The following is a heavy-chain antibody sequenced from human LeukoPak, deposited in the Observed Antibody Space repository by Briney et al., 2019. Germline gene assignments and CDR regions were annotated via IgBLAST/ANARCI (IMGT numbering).Heavy chain of an antibody. D-gene: IGHD2-2*01. CDR3: ARVGVVVAPADSYYFDY. J-gene: IGHJ4*02. CDR1: GGSISSGGYY. V-gene: IGHV4-31*03. Sequence: SQTLSLTCTVSGGSISSGGYYWSWIRQHPGKGLEWIGYIYYSGSTYYNPSLKSRVTISVDTSKNQFSLKLSSVTAADTAVYYCARVGVVVAPADSYYFDYWGQGTLVTVSS. CDR2: IYYSGST.